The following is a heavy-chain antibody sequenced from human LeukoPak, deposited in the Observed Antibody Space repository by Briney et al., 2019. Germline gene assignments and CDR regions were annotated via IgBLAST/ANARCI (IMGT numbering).Heavy chain of an antibody. D-gene: IGHD1-26*01. CDR3: ARDGIVGSPLFKFDY. CDR2: ISFDGGNK. Sequence: PGGSLRLSCAASGFTFNNYAIHWVRQAPGKGLEWVGIISFDGGNKYYADSVKGRSTISRDNSKNTLYLQMNSLRAEDTAVYYCARDGIVGSPLFKFDYWGQGTLVTVSS. J-gene: IGHJ4*02. V-gene: IGHV3-30-3*01. CDR1: GFTFNNYA.